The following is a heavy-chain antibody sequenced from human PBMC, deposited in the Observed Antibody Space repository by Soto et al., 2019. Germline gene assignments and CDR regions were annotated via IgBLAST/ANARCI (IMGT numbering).Heavy chain of an antibody. CDR2: IYYSGST. Sequence: PSETLSLTCTVSGGSVSSGSYYWSWIRQPPGKGLEWIGYIYYSGSTNYNPSLKSRVTISVDTSKNQFSLKLSSVTAADTAVYYCGRDTWRIAGGGLFDPWGQGALVTVFS. V-gene: IGHV4-61*01. CDR3: GRDTWRIAGGGLFDP. D-gene: IGHD6-13*01. CDR1: GGSVSSGSYY. J-gene: IGHJ5*02.